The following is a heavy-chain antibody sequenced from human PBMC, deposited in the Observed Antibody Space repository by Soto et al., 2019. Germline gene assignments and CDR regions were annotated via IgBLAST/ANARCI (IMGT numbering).Heavy chain of an antibody. J-gene: IGHJ4*02. V-gene: IGHV1-18*04. CDR1: GYTFTSYG. D-gene: IGHD3-16*02. Sequence: VASVKVSCKASGYTFTSYGISWVRQAPGQGLEWMGWISAYNGNTNYAQKLQGRVTMTTDTSTSTAYMELRSLRSDDTAVYYCARTVSANTYYDYVWGSYRTYFDYWGQGTLVTVSS. CDR3: ARTVSANTYYDYVWGSYRTYFDY. CDR2: ISAYNGNT.